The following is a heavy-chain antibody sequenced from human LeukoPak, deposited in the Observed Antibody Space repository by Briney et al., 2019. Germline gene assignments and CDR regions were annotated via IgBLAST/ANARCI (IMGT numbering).Heavy chain of an antibody. CDR1: GGSISSYY. J-gene: IGHJ4*02. CDR2: IYYSGST. D-gene: IGHD2-15*01. V-gene: IGHV4-59*12. Sequence: SEILSLTCTVSGGSISSYYWSWIRQPPGKGLEWIGYIYYSGSTNYNPSLKSRVTISVDTSKNRFSLKLSSVTAADTAVYYCARGPIYCSGGSCYGRYYFDYWGQGTLVTVSS. CDR3: ARGPIYCSGGSCYGRYYFDY.